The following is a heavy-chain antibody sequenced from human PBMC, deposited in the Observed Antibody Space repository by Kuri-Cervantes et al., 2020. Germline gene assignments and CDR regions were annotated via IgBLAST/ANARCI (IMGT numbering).Heavy chain of an antibody. J-gene: IGHJ4*02. Sequence: ASVKVSCKASGGTFSSYAISWVRQAPGRGLEWMGWIHSGGTKYAQKFQDRVTLTRDASTSTTYMELNRLRSDDTAVYYCAGSENYDSGGYYLDYWGQGTLVTVSS. CDR3: AGSENYDSGGYYLDY. CDR1: GGTFSSYA. V-gene: IGHV1-2*02. CDR2: IHSGGT. D-gene: IGHD3-22*01.